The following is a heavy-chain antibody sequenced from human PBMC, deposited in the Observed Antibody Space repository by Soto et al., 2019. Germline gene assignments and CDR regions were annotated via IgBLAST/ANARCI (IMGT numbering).Heavy chain of an antibody. CDR1: GFTFSDHY. CDR3: ARYSGSYSRGLDY. D-gene: IGHD1-26*01. J-gene: IGHJ4*02. Sequence: GGSLRLSCAASGFTFSDHYMEWVRQAPGKGLEWVGRIRNKANSYSTEYAASVKGRFTISRDDSMNSLYLQMNSLKTEDTAMFYCARYSGSYSRGLDYWGQGTPVTVSS. V-gene: IGHV3-72*01. CDR2: IRNKANSYST.